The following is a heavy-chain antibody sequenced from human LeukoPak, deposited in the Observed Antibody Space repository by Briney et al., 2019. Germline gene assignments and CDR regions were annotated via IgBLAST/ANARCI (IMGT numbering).Heavy chain of an antibody. D-gene: IGHD5-18*01. CDR1: GFTFSSYG. CDR3: AKARVSGYSYGVFSY. J-gene: IGHJ4*02. V-gene: IGHV3-30*18. Sequence: GGSLRLSCAASGFTFSSYGMHWVRQAPGKGLELVAIISYDGSNKYYADSVQGRFTISRDNSKNTLYLQMNSLRAEDTAVYYCAKARVSGYSYGVFSYWGQGTLVTVSS. CDR2: ISYDGSNK.